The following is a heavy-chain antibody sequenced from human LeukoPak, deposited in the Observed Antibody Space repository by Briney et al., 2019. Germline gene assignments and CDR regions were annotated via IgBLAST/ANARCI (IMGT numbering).Heavy chain of an antibody. D-gene: IGHD3-10*01. V-gene: IGHV3-15*01. CDR2: IRSKTDGGTT. Sequence: PGGSLRLSCAASGLTFSNTWMTWVRQAPGKGLEWVGLIRSKTDGGTTEYTTPVKGRFTISRDDSKNTLYLQMNSLKTEDTAVYYCGSGRYYQLVLEYWGQGTLVTVSS. CDR1: GLTFSNTW. CDR3: GSGRYYQLVLEY. J-gene: IGHJ4*02.